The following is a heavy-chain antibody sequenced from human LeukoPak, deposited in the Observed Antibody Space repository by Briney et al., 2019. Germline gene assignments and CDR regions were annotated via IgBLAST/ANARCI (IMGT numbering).Heavy chain of an antibody. D-gene: IGHD5-24*01. CDR3: ARDRGSGDGYYYFDY. V-gene: IGHV3-7*01. Sequence: GGSLRLSCAASGFTFSSYWMSWVRLAPGKGLEWVANIKQDGSEKYYVDSVKGRFTISRDNAKNSLYLQMNSLRAEDTAVYYCARDRGSGDGYYYFDYWGQGTLVTVSS. CDR2: IKQDGSEK. CDR1: GFTFSSYW. J-gene: IGHJ4*02.